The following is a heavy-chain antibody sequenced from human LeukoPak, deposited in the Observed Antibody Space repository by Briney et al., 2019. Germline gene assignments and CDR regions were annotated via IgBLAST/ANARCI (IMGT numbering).Heavy chain of an antibody. CDR2: IYTSGST. Sequence: SETLSLTCTVSGGSISSYYWSWIRQPAGEGLECIGRIYTSGSTNYNPSLKSRVTMSVDTSTNQFSLKLSSVTAADTAVYYCARTFRGLLFDYWGQGTLVTVSS. V-gene: IGHV4-4*07. CDR1: GGSISSYY. D-gene: IGHD2/OR15-2a*01. CDR3: ARTFRGLLFDY. J-gene: IGHJ4*02.